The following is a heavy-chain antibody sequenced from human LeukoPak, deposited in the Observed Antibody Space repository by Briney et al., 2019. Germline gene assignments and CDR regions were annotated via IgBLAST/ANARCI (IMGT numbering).Heavy chain of an antibody. D-gene: IGHD3-16*02. V-gene: IGHV4-59*01. CDR1: GGSISSYY. CDR3: ARDADYVWGSYRSQNAFDI. Sequence: SETLSLTCTVSGGSISSYYWSWIRQPPGKGLEWIGYIYYSGSTNYNPSLKSRVTISVDTSKNQFSLKLSSVTAADTAVYYCARDADYVWGSYRSQNAFDIWGQGTMVTVSS. CDR2: IYYSGST. J-gene: IGHJ3*02.